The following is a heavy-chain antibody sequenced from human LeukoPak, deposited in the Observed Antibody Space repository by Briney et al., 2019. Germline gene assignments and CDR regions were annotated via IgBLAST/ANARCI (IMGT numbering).Heavy chain of an antibody. J-gene: IGHJ3*02. CDR3: ARDTDDFQGLDI. D-gene: IGHD3-3*01. CDR1: GFTFSNYG. CDR2: IRYDGSNK. Sequence: GGSLRLSCAASGFTFSNYGMHWVRQAPGKGLEWVAFIRYDGSNKYYTDSVKGRFTISRDNNKKSVYLQMNSLRAEDTAVYYCARDTDDFQGLDIWGQGTRVTVSS. V-gene: IGHV3-30*02.